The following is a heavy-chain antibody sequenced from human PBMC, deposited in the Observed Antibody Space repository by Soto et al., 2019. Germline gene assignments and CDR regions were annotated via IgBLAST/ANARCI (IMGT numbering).Heavy chain of an antibody. J-gene: IGHJ4*02. CDR1: GGSISSGDYY. CDR2: IYYSGST. D-gene: IGHD3-3*01. Sequence: SETRSLTGTISGGSISSGDYYWSWIRQHPGKGLEWIGYIYYSGSTYYNPSLKSRVTISVDTSKNQFSLKLSSVTAADTAVYYCARVRSGYYTYYFDYWGQGTLVTVSS. CDR3: ARVRSGYYTYYFDY. V-gene: IGHV4-31*03.